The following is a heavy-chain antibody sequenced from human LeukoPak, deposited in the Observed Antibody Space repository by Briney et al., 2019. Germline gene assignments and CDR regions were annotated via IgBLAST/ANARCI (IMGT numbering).Heavy chain of an antibody. CDR2: IYYSGCT. CDR3: ARAPPLYDFWSGRPYYFDY. CDR1: GGSISSYY. J-gene: IGHJ4*02. Sequence: PSETLSLTCTVSGGSISSYYWSRIRQPPGKGLEWIGYIYYSGCTNYNPSLKSRVTMSVDTSKNQFSLKLSSVTAADTAVYYCARAPPLYDFWSGRPYYFDYWGQGTLVTVSS. D-gene: IGHD3-3*01. V-gene: IGHV4-59*12.